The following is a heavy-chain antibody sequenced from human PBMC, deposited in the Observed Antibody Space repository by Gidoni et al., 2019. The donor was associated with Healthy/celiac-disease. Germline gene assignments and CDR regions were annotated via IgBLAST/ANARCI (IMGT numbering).Heavy chain of an antibody. CDR1: GFTFSSYE. CDR3: ARGHRITGTTY. V-gene: IGHV3-48*03. D-gene: IGHD1-7*01. CDR2: ISSSGSTI. Sequence: EVQLVESGGGLVQPGGSLRLSCAASGFTFSSYEMNWVRQAPGKGLEWVSYISSSGSTIYYADSVKGRFTISRDNAKNSLYLQMNSLRAEDTAVYYCARGHRITGTTYWGQGTLVTVSS. J-gene: IGHJ4*02.